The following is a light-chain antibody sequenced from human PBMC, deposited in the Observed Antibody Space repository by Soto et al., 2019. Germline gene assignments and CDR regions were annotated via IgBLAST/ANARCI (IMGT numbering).Light chain of an antibody. Sequence: EIVLTQSPGTLSLSPGERATLSCRASQSVSSSYLAWYQQKPDQAPRLLIYGASTRATGIPDRFSGSGSGTDFTLIISRLEPEDFAVYYCQLYDNSLYTFGQGTNLDIK. CDR3: QLYDNSLYT. J-gene: IGKJ2*01. V-gene: IGKV3-20*01. CDR2: GAS. CDR1: QSVSSSY.